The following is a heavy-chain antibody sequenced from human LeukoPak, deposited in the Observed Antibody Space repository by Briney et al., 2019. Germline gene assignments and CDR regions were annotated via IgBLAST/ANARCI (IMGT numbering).Heavy chain of an antibody. CDR1: GFTFSSYS. Sequence: GGSLRLSCAASGFTFSSYSMNWVRQAPGKGLEWVSSISSSSSYIYYADQVKGRFTISRDNAKNSLCRQMNSLRAEDTAVFYCARAGELGYGLEVDVWGKGNTVTVSS. CDR3: ARAGELGYGLEVDV. CDR2: ISSSSSYI. J-gene: IGHJ6*04. D-gene: IGHD5-18*01. V-gene: IGHV3-21*01.